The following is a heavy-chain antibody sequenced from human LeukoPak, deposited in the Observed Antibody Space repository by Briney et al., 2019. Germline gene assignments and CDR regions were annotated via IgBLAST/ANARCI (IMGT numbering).Heavy chain of an antibody. CDR3: AKDRMMAQ. Sequence: GGSLRLSCRASGFTFSDSAMTWVRQAPGKGLEWVSVISTSGANTYYADSVKGRFTISRDNSKNTLFLQMSSLRTEDTAVYYCAKDRMMAQWGQGTLVTDSS. V-gene: IGHV3-23*01. D-gene: IGHD3-16*01. J-gene: IGHJ4*02. CDR1: GFTFSDSA. CDR2: ISTSGANT.